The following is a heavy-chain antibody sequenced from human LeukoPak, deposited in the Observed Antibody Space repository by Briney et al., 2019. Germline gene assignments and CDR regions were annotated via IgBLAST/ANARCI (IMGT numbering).Heavy chain of an antibody. V-gene: IGHV4-4*07. CDR2: IYTSGST. CDR3: ARGPRYYYDSSGYLGVDY. D-gene: IGHD3-22*01. J-gene: IGHJ4*02. CDR1: GGSISSYY. Sequence: SETLSLTCTVSGGSISSYYWSWIRQPAGKGLEWIGRIYTSGSTNYNPSLKSRVTISVDTSKNQFSLKLSSVTAADTAVYYCARGPRYYYDSSGYLGVDYWGQGTLVTVSS.